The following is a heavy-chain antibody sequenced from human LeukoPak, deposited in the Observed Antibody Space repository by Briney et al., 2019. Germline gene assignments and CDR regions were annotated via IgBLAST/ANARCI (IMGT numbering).Heavy chain of an antibody. CDR3: AKALGYPAYYFDS. CDR2: INAVAFTT. Sequence: PGGSLRLSCAASGFTFSRTAMSWVRQAPGKGLEWVSTINAVAFTTTCSDSVKGRFTISRDNSRNTLSPQMNSLRADDTAIYYCAKALGYPAYYFDSWGQGALVTVSS. J-gene: IGHJ4*02. D-gene: IGHD5-18*01. CDR1: GFTFSRTA. V-gene: IGHV3-23*01.